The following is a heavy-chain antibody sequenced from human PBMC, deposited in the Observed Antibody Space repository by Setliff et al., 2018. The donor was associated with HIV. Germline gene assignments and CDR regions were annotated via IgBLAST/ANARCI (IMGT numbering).Heavy chain of an antibody. D-gene: IGHD2-21*02. CDR2: ISGSGGDT. J-gene: IGHJ3*02. V-gene: IGHV3-23*01. CDR3: ARSNCGGDCDAFDI. CDR1: GFTFSSYA. Sequence: GGSLRLSCASSGFTFSSYAMTWVRQAPGKGLECVAVISGSGGDTYYADSVKGRFVISREKSKSTLYLQMNSLRAEDTAVYYCARSNCGGDCDAFDIWGQGTMVTVSS.